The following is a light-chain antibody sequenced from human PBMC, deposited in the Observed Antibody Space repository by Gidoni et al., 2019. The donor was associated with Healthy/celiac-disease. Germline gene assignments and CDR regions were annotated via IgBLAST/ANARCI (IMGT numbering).Light chain of an antibody. CDR2: GKN. CDR3: NSRDSSGNHWV. Sequence: SSELTHDPAVSVALGQTVRITCQGDSLRSYYASWYQQKPVQAPVLVIYGKNNRPSGIPERFSGSSSGNTASLTITGAQAEDEADYYCNSRDSSGNHWVFGGGTKLTVL. V-gene: IGLV3-19*01. J-gene: IGLJ3*02. CDR1: SLRSYY.